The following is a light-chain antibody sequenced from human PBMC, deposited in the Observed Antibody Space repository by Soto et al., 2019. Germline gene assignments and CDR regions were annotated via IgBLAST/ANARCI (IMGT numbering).Light chain of an antibody. Sequence: DVVMTQSPLSLPVTLGQPASISCRSSQSLVYSDGNTYLNWFQQRPGQSPRRLIYKVSNRDSGVPDRFSGSWSGTDFTLKISRVEAEDLGVYYCMQGTHWPRTFGQGTKLEIK. CDR2: KVS. CDR1: QSLVYSDGNTY. V-gene: IGKV2-30*01. J-gene: IGKJ2*01. CDR3: MQGTHWPRT.